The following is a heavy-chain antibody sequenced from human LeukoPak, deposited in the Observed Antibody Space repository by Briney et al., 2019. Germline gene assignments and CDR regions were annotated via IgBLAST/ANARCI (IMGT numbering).Heavy chain of an antibody. CDR1: GGSISRSNYY. J-gene: IGHJ4*02. CDR3: ARLGSLYSSSSFFDY. Sequence: PSETLSLTCAVSGGSISRSNYYWGWIRQPPGKGLEWILSIHCSGSSYYNSSLKSRVTISVDTSKNHLSLKLMSVTAADTAVYYCARLGSLYSSSSFFDYWGQGTLVTVSS. V-gene: IGHV4-39*01. CDR2: IHCSGSS. D-gene: IGHD6-13*01.